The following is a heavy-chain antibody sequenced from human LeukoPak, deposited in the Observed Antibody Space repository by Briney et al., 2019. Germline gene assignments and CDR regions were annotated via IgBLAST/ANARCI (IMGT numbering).Heavy chain of an antibody. J-gene: IGHJ5*02. CDR3: ARAPGYSSSSGGLDP. CDR1: GGSFSGYY. D-gene: IGHD6-6*01. Sequence: SETLSLSCAVYGGSFSGYYWSWIRQPPGKGLEWIGEINHSGSTNYNPSLKSRVTISVDTSKNQFSLKLSSVTAADTAVYYCARAPGYSSSSGGLDPWGQGTLVTVSS. V-gene: IGHV4-34*01. CDR2: INHSGST.